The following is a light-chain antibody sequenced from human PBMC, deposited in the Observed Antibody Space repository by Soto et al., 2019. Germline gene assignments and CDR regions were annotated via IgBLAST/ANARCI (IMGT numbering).Light chain of an antibody. CDR1: ASDIGGYNF. J-gene: IGLJ1*01. Sequence: QSALTQPPSASGSPGQSVAISCTGTASDIGGYNFVSWYQQHQGKAPKLMIYEVNKRPSGVPDRFSGSKSGNTASLPVSGLQAEDEADYYCSSHGGTSPYVVGTETKVTVL. V-gene: IGLV2-8*01. CDR3: SSHGGTSPYV. CDR2: EVN.